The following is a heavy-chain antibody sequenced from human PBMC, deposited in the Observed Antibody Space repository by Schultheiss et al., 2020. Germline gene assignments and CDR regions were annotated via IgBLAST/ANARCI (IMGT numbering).Heavy chain of an antibody. J-gene: IGHJ4*02. CDR3: ARGRMQWLV. D-gene: IGHD6-19*01. Sequence: SETLSLTCAVSGGSISSGGYSWSWIRQPPGKGLEWIGYIYHSGSTYYNPSLKSRVTISVDRSKNQFSLKLSSVTAEDTAVYSCARGRMQWLVWGQGTLVTVSS. V-gene: IGHV4-30-2*01. CDR1: GGSISSGGYS. CDR2: IYHSGST.